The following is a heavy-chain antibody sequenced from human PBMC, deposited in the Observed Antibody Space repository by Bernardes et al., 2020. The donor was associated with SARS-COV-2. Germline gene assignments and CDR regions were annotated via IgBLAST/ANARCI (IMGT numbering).Heavy chain of an antibody. CDR3: AGDRSPYYYDSSGYYRGREDYYYYYGMDV. CDR2: IKQDGSEK. V-gene: IGHV3-7*01. Sequence: GGSLRLSCAASGFTLSIYWMSWVRQAPGKGLEWVANIKQDGSEKYYVDSVKGRFTISRDNAKNAMYLQMNSLRTEDTAVYYCAGDRSPYYYDSSGYYRGREDYYYYYGMDVWGQGTTVTVSS. D-gene: IGHD3-22*01. CDR1: GFTLSIYW. J-gene: IGHJ6*02.